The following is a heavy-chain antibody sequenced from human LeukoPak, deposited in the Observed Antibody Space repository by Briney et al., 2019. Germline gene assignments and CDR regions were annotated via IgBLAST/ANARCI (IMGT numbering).Heavy chain of an antibody. Sequence: ASVKVSCKASGYTFTGYYTHWVRQAPGQGLEWMGWINPNSGGTNYAQKFQGWVTMTRDTSISTAYMELSRLRSDDTAVYYCARGGYYYGSGSYYTDAFDIWGQGTMVTVSS. CDR1: GYTFTGYY. D-gene: IGHD3-10*01. CDR2: INPNSGGT. J-gene: IGHJ3*02. V-gene: IGHV1-2*04. CDR3: ARGGYYYGSGSYYTDAFDI.